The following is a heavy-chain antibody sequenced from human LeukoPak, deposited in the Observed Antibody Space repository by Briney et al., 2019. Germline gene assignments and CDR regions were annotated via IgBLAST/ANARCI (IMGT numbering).Heavy chain of an antibody. CDR3: ARGNSYYDSSGYFPWESFQH. D-gene: IGHD3-22*01. Sequence: GASVKVSCKASGYTFINYGINWVRQAPGQGLEWVGWITPYNGNTNYAQKLQGRVTMTTDTSTSTAYMELRSLRPDDTALYYCARGNSYYDSSGYFPWESFQHWGQGTLVTVSS. J-gene: IGHJ1*01. V-gene: IGHV1-18*01. CDR1: GYTFINYG. CDR2: ITPYNGNT.